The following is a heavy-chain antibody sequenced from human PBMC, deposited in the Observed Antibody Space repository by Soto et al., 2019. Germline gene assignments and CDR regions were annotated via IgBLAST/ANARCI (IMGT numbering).Heavy chain of an antibody. Sequence: EVQLVESGGGLIQPGGSLRLSCTASAFSVSGKFMTWVRQAPGKGLEWVSVISSDSSTYYADSVKGRFTISRDSSQNTVFLQMNGLRVEDKAIYYCASGPPRNSLYFYWGQGTLVTVSS. D-gene: IGHD1-7*01. V-gene: IGHV3-53*01. J-gene: IGHJ4*02. CDR3: ASGPPRNSLYFY. CDR1: AFSVSGKF. CDR2: ISSDSST.